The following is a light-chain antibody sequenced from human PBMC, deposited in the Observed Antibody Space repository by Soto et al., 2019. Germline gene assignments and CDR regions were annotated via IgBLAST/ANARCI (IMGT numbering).Light chain of an antibody. J-gene: IGLJ1*01. CDR3: SSYTTSSPYV. Sequence: QSVLTQPASVSRSPGQSITISCTGTSNDVGGYNYVSWYQQHPGKAPKLVIYEVSHRPSGISDRFSGSKSGNTASLTISGRQVEDEPEYYCSSYTTSSPYVFGPGTKVTVL. CDR1: SNDVGGYNY. CDR2: EVS. V-gene: IGLV2-14*01.